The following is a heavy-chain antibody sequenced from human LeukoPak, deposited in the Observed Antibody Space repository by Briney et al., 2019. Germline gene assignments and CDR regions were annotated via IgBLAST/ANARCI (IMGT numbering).Heavy chain of an antibody. J-gene: IGHJ5*02. V-gene: IGHV1-18*04. D-gene: IGHD2-15*01. CDR3: ARARYCSGGSCRPLGWFDP. CDR1: GYTFTSYG. Sequence: ASVKVSFKASGYTFTSYGISWVRQAPGQGLEWMGWISAYNGNTNYAQKLQGRVTMTTDTSTSTAYMELRSLRSDDTAVYYCARARYCSGGSCRPLGWFDPWGQGTLVTVSS. CDR2: ISAYNGNT.